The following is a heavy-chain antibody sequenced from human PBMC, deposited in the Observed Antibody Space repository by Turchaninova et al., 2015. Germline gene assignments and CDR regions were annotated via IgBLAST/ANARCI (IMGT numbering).Heavy chain of an antibody. CDR2: IFHSGST. J-gene: IGHJ5*02. CDR1: GYSISNNLY. CDR3: ARPGGNSGWGPFNA. D-gene: IGHD6-19*01. V-gene: IGHV4-38-2*01. Sequence: QVQLQESGPGLVRPSETLSLTCDVSGYSISNNLYWGWIRQPPGKGLEWSGSIFHSGSTYYNPSLMSRVSRSVDTSKNQFSRGLNSVTAADTAVYYCARPGGNSGWGPFNAWGQGTLVTVSS.